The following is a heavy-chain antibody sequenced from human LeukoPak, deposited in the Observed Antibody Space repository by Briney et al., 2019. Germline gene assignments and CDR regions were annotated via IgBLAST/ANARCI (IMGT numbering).Heavy chain of an antibody. D-gene: IGHD2-2*01. CDR3: ASPGRPGLVVPD. CDR2: ISSSGSTI. J-gene: IGHJ4*02. Sequence: PGRSLRLSCAASGFTFSDYYMSWVRQAPGKGLEWVSYISSSGSTIYYADSVKGRFTISRDNAKNSLYLKMNSLRAEDTAVYYCASPGRPGLVVPDWGQGTLVTVSS. V-gene: IGHV3-11*01. CDR1: GFTFSDYY.